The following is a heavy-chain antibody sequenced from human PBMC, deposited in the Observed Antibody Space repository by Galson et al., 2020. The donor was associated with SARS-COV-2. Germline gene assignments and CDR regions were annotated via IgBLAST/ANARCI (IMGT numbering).Heavy chain of an antibody. CDR2: IYPGYSET. V-gene: IGHV5-51*01. J-gene: IGHJ4*02. D-gene: IGHD1-26*01. CDR3: ARVRSGNYIYDY. CDR1: GYNFNSDW. Sequence: KIGESLKISCKASGYNFNSDWIGWVRQMPGKGLEWMGIIYPGYSETRYSLSFQGQVTMSADKSINTAYLQWSSLKASDTAMYYCARVRSGNYIYDYWGKGTLVTVSS.